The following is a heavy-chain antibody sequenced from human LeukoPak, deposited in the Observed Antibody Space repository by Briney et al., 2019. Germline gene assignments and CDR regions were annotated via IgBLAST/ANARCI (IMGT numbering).Heavy chain of an antibody. J-gene: IGHJ6*02. Sequence: PGGSLRLSCSASGFIFSTYAMHWVRQAPGKGLKYVSAISSNGDRTYYADAVKGRFTISRDNSKNTVYLQMSSLRAEDTAVYYCVKLYYYGSGSYDRWGQGTTVTVSS. CDR2: ISSNGDRT. CDR1: GFIFSTYA. D-gene: IGHD3-10*01. V-gene: IGHV3-64D*06. CDR3: VKLYYYGSGSYDR.